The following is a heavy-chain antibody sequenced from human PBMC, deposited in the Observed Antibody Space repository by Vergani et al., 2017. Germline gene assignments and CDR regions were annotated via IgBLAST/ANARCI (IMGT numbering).Heavy chain of an antibody. V-gene: IGHV3-21*01. CDR2: ISSSSSYI. D-gene: IGHD3-22*01. J-gene: IGHJ4*02. Sequence: EVQLVESGGGLVKPGGSLRLSCAASGFTFSSYSMNWVRQAPGKGLEWVSSISSSSSYIYYADSVKGRFTISRDNAKNSLYLQMNSLRAEDTALYYCARDIRFYYDTRDYSYYFDSWGQGTLVTVSS. CDR1: GFTFSSYS. CDR3: ARDIRFYYDTRDYSYYFDS.